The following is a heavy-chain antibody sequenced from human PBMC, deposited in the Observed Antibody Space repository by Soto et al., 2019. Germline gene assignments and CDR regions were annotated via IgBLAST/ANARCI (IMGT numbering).Heavy chain of an antibody. Sequence: SETLSLTCAVYGGSFSGYYWSWVRQPPGKGLEWIGEINHSGSTNYIPSLKSRVTISVDTSKNQFSLKLSSVTAADTAVYYCARGDYGGNSDDYWGQGTLVTVSS. D-gene: IGHD4-17*01. J-gene: IGHJ4*02. CDR3: ARGDYGGNSDDY. V-gene: IGHV4-34*01. CDR1: GGSFSGYY. CDR2: INHSGST.